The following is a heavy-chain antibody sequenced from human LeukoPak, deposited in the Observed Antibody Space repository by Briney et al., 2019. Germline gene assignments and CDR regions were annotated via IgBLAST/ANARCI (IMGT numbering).Heavy chain of an antibody. V-gene: IGHV3-23*01. CDR1: GFTFSSYA. Sequence: GRSLRLSCAASGFTFSSYAMSWVRQAPGKGLEWVSAISGSGGSTYYADSVKGRFTISRDNSKNTLYLQMNSLRAEDMAVYYCAKASLIVGAILDYWGQGTLVTVSS. CDR3: AKASLIVGAILDY. J-gene: IGHJ4*02. D-gene: IGHD1-26*01. CDR2: ISGSGGST.